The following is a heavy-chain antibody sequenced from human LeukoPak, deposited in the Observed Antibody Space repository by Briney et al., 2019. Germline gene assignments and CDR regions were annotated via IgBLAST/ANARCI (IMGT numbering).Heavy chain of an antibody. CDR2: INPNSGGT. V-gene: IGHV1-2*02. J-gene: IGHJ3*02. Sequence: ASVTVSCKASGYTFTVYYMHWVRQAPGQGLEWMGWINPNSGGTNYAQKFQGRVTMTRDTSISTAYMELSRLRSDDTAVYYCARYQAEYYYDSSGHDAFDIWGQGTMVTVSS. D-gene: IGHD3-22*01. CDR3: ARYQAEYYYDSSGHDAFDI. CDR1: GYTFTVYY.